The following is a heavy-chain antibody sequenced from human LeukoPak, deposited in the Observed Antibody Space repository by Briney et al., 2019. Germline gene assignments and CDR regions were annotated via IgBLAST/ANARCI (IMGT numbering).Heavy chain of an antibody. J-gene: IGHJ4*02. Sequence: SETLSLTCAVYGGSFSGYYWSWISQPPGNGLEWIGEINHSGSTNYNPSLKSRVTISVDTSKNQLSLKLSSVTASDTAVYYCARRAYSGSYPSYFDYWGQGTLVTVSS. CDR3: ARRAYSGSYPSYFDY. CDR2: INHSGST. CDR1: GGSFSGYY. V-gene: IGHV4-34*01. D-gene: IGHD1-26*01.